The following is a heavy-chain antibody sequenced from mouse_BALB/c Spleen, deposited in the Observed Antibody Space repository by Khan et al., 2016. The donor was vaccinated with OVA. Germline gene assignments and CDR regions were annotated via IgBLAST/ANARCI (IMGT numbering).Heavy chain of an antibody. V-gene: IGHV1S137*01. CDR1: GYTFTDFT. CDR2: ISTYYGDA. J-gene: IGHJ3*01. Sequence: QVQLQQPGAELVRPGVSVKISCKGPGYTFTDFTMHWVKQSHAMSLEWIGVISTYYGDANYNQKFKDKATMTVDKSSNTAYMDLARLTSEDSAIYYWERGGGGDRFLYWGQGTLVTVSA. CDR3: ERGGGGDRFLY.